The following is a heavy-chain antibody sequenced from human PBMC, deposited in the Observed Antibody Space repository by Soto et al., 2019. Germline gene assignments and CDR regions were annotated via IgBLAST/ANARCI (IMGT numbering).Heavy chain of an antibody. Sequence: PSETLSLTCTVSGGSISSGGYYWSWIRQHPGKGLEWIGYIYYSGSTYYNPSLKSRVTISVDTSKNQFSLKLSSVTAADTAVYYCARVRAVFPIAVAGTPNWFDPWAREPWSPSTQ. CDR1: GGSISSGGYY. CDR3: ARVRAVFPIAVAGTPNWFDP. D-gene: IGHD6-19*01. CDR2: IYYSGST. V-gene: IGHV4-31*03. J-gene: IGHJ5*02.